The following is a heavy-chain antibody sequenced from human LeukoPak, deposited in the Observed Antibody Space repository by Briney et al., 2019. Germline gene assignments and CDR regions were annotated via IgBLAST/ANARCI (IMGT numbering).Heavy chain of an antibody. Sequence: LGESLKISCQGSGCSFTSYWIGWVRQMPGKGLEWVGIIYPGDSDTRYSPSFQVQVTISADKSISTAYLQWSSLKASDTAMYYCARRSVAARPREFDYWGQGTLVTVSS. CDR2: IYPGDSDT. V-gene: IGHV5-51*01. CDR1: GCSFTSYW. CDR3: ARRSVAARPREFDY. J-gene: IGHJ4*02. D-gene: IGHD6-6*01.